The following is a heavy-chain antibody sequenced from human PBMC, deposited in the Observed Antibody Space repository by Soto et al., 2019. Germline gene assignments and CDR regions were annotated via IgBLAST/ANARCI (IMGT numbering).Heavy chain of an antibody. CDR2: ISGSGGST. Sequence: GGSLRLSCAASGFTFSSYAMSWVHQAPGKGLEWVSAISGSGGSTYYADSVKGRFTISRDNSKNTLYLQMNSLRAEDTAVYYCAKLNDFWSGYPYYMDVWGKGTTVTVSS. CDR3: AKLNDFWSGYPYYMDV. CDR1: GFTFSSYA. V-gene: IGHV3-23*01. J-gene: IGHJ6*03. D-gene: IGHD3-3*01.